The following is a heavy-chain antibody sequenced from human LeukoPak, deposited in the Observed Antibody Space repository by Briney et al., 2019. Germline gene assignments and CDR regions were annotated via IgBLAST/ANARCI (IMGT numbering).Heavy chain of an antibody. CDR2: ISSTSTYI. CDR3: ERGGLRSQFDWLLP. D-gene: IGHD3-9*01. J-gene: IGHJ5*02. V-gene: IGHV3-21*01. CDR1: GFTFSSYS. Sequence: GGSLRLSCAASGFTFSSYSMNWVRQAPGKGLEWVSSISSTSTYIYYADSVKGRFTISRDNAKNSLYLRMNSLRAEDTAVYYCERGGLRSQFDWLLPGRQGTLVTVSS.